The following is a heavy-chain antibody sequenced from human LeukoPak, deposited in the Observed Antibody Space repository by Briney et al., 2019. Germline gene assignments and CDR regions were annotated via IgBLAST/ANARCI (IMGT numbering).Heavy chain of an antibody. J-gene: IGHJ3*02. V-gene: IGHV4-4*02. D-gene: IGHD5/OR15-5a*01. Sequence: SGSLSLTCVVSGGSISSSNWWSWVRQPPGKGLEWSGYIYYIGNTNYNPSLKSRVTISVDTSTNQFSLKLGSVTAADTAVYYCARGVYDCWCGHQASGAFEIWGQGTMVTVSS. CDR1: GGSISSSNW. CDR3: ARGVYDCWCGHQASGAFEI. CDR2: IYYIGNT.